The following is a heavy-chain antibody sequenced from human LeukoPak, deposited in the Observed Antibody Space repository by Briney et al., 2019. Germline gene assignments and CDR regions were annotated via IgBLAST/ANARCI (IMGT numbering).Heavy chain of an antibody. Sequence: PSETLSLTCTVSGGSISSYYWSWIRQPPGKGLEWIGYIYYSGSTNYNPSLKSRVTISVDTSKNQFSLKLSSVTAADTAVYYCARLALPYFKWELHPEENWFDPWGQGTLVTVSS. CDR3: ARLALPYFKWELHPEENWFDP. V-gene: IGHV4-59*08. J-gene: IGHJ5*02. CDR2: IYYSGST. D-gene: IGHD1-26*01. CDR1: GGSISSYY.